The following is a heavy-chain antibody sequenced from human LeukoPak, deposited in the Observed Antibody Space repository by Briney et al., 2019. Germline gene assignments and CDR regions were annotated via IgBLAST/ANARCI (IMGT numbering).Heavy chain of an antibody. J-gene: IGHJ4*02. Sequence: ASVKVSCKASGGTFSSYAISWVRQAPGQGLEWMGIINPSGGSTSYAQKFQGRVTMTRDTSTSTVYMELSSLRSEDTAVYYCARVLNVDTASFDYWGQGTLVTVSS. V-gene: IGHV1-46*01. CDR3: ARVLNVDTASFDY. CDR1: GGTFSSYA. D-gene: IGHD5-18*01. CDR2: INPSGGST.